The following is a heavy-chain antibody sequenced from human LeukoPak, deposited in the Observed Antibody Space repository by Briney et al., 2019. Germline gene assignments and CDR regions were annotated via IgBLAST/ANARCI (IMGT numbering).Heavy chain of an antibody. V-gene: IGHV4-30-2*01. CDR1: GGSISSGGYY. CDR2: IYHSGST. J-gene: IGHJ3*02. CDR3: ARDVRPLVHAFDI. D-gene: IGHD6-6*01. Sequence: SQTLSLTCTVSGGSISSGGYYWSWIRQPPGKGLEWIGYIYHSGSTYYNPSLKSRVTISLDTSRNQFSLKLTSVAAADTAVYYCARDVRPLVHAFDIWGQGTMVTVSS.